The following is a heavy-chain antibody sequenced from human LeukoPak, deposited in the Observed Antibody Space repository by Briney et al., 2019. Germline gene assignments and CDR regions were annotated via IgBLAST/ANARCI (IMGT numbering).Heavy chain of an antibody. J-gene: IGHJ4*02. CDR1: GFTFSSYA. D-gene: IGHD3-22*01. CDR3: AKGGDTSGYYRLIDY. Sequence: GGSLRLSCAASGFTFSSYAIHWVRQAPGKGLEWVAVISYDGSNKYYADSVKGRFTISRDNSKNTLYLQMNSLRIEDTALYYCAKGGDTSGYYRLIDYWGQGTLVTVSS. CDR2: ISYDGSNK. V-gene: IGHV3-30*04.